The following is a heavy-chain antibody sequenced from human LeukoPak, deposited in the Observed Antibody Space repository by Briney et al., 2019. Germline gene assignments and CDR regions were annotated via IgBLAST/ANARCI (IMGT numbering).Heavy chain of an antibody. CDR1: GFTVDDYA. D-gene: IGHD3-22*01. J-gene: IGHJ4*02. Sequence: GGSLRFSCAASGFTVDDYAMHWVRQVPGKGLQWVSLIRADGVTTYYANSVRGRFTIPRDSSKNSLYLQMNSLRSEDTAVYYCAKGGETYYFDSTGYFDYWGQGALVTVSS. CDR3: AKGGETYYFDSTGYFDY. V-gene: IGHV3-43*02. CDR2: IRADGVTT.